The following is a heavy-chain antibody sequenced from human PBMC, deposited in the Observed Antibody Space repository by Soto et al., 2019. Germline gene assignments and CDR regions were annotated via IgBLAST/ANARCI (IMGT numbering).Heavy chain of an antibody. CDR3: ARDAVSVAPGGDYNYYMDV. J-gene: IGHJ6*03. D-gene: IGHD6-25*01. V-gene: IGHV3-33*01. Sequence: QVQLVESGGGVVQPGKSLRLSCSASGFTFSDYGFHWVRQAPGRGLEWVAVIGFDGFKKNYADSVKGRFTISRDISKNTLYLHMNSLRAEDTAVYYCARDAVSVAPGGDYNYYMDVWGKGTTDTVSS. CDR2: IGFDGFKK. CDR1: GFTFSDYG.